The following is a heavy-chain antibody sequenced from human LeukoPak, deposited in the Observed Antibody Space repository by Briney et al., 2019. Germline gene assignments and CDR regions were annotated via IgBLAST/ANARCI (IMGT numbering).Heavy chain of an antibody. CDR3: AKGRGYDILTGYQNYFDY. V-gene: IGHV3-23*01. CDR1: GFTFSNYW. CDR2: ISGSGGST. D-gene: IGHD3-9*01. J-gene: IGHJ4*02. Sequence: GGSLRLSCAASGFTFSNYWMNWVRQAPGKGLEWVSAISGSGGSTYYADSVKGRFTISRDNSKNTLYLQMNSLRAEDTAVYYCAKGRGYDILTGYQNYFDYWGQGTLVTVSS.